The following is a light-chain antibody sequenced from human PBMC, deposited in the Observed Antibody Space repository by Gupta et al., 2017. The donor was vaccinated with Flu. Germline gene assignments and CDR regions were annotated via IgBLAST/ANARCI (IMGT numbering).Light chain of an antibody. J-gene: IGLJ3*02. V-gene: IGLV1-36*01. CDR3: AAWDDSLRGPV. CDR1: NSNIGNND. Sequence: QSVLTQPPSVSEASRQRVTIACSGNNSNIGNNDVSWYQQPPGKAPRLLIYYDDVLPSGVSDRFSGSKSGTSASLAISGLQSEDEADYYCAAWDDSLRGPVFGGGTKLTVL. CDR2: YDD.